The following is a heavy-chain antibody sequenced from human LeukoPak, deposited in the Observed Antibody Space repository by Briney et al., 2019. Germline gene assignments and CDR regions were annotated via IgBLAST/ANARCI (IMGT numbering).Heavy chain of an antibody. CDR3: ARMPAASPEGYYYYYMDV. CDR2: FDPEDGVT. D-gene: IGHD2-2*01. Sequence: ASVKVSGKVFGYTLPELSMHGVRQAPGKGREWLGGFDPEDGVTIYAQKFQGRVTMTTDTSTSTAYMELRSLRSDDTAVYCCARMPAASPEGYYYYYMDVWGKGTTVTVSS. J-gene: IGHJ6*03. V-gene: IGHV1-24*01. CDR1: GYTLPELS.